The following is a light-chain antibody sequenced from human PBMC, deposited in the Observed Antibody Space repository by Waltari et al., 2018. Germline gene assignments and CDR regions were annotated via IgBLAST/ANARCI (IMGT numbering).Light chain of an antibody. V-gene: IGLV2-14*01. J-gene: IGLJ1*01. CDR2: EVS. Sequence: QSALTQPASVSGSPGQSITISCTGTSSDVGGYNYVSWYQQHPGKAPNLMIYEVSNRPAGVSNRFSGSKSGNTAPLTISGLQAEDDADYYCSSYTSSSTGVFGTGTKVTVL. CDR1: SSDVGGYNY. CDR3: SSYTSSSTGV.